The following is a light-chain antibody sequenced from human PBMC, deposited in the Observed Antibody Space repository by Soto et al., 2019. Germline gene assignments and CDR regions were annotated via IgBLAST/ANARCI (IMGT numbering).Light chain of an antibody. CDR3: QQSYSVPYT. CDR2: VAS. J-gene: IGKJ2*01. V-gene: IGKV1-39*01. CDR1: QSINSY. Sequence: DIQMTQSPPSLSASVGDRVTITCRASQSINSYLNWYQQKPGKAPDLLIYVASSLQSGVPSRFSGSGSGTDFTLTISSLQPEDSATYYCQQSYSVPYTFCQGTKMEIK.